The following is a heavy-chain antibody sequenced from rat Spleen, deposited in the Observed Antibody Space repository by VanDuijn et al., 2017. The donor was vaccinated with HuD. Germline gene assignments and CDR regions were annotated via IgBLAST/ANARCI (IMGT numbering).Heavy chain of an antibody. J-gene: IGHJ3*01. V-gene: IGHV5-7*01. D-gene: IGHD4-1*01. Sequence: EVKLVESGGGLVQPGRSLKLSCAASGFTFSDYYMAWVRQAPTKGLEWVATISSDGRRNYYRDSVKGRFTISRDNAKNALYLQMNNLRSEDTAIYYCTRLKTGHTGWFAYWGQGTLVTVSS. CDR2: ISSDGRRN. CDR3: TRLKTGHTGWFAY. CDR1: GFTFSDYY.